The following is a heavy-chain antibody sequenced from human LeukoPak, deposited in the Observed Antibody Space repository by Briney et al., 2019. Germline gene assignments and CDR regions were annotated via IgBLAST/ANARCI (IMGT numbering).Heavy chain of an antibody. Sequence: HPGGSLRLPCAATGFTFSSYGMHWVRQAPGKGLEWVAVIWYDGSNKCYADSVKGRFTISRDNSKNTLYLQMNSLRAEDTAVYYCAGGYGEYYYGMDVWGQGTTVTVSS. V-gene: IGHV3-33*01. CDR1: GFTFSSYG. CDR3: AGGYGEYYYGMDV. J-gene: IGHJ6*02. CDR2: IWYDGSNK. D-gene: IGHD4-17*01.